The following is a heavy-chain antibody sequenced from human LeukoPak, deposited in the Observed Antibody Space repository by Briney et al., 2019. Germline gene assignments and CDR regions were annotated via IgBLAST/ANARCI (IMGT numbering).Heavy chain of an antibody. D-gene: IGHD2-15*01. CDR1: GGFDTHYY. CDR2: IYHSGST. J-gene: IGHJ4*02. V-gene: IGHV4-59*02. CDR3: AREAAQSDRSFDY. Sequence: SETLSLTCSVSGGFDTHYYWTWIRQPPGKELEWIGYIYHSGSTKYNPSLKSRVTMSVDTSKNQFSLKLSSVTAAETAVYYCAREAAQSDRSFDYWGQGTLVTVSS.